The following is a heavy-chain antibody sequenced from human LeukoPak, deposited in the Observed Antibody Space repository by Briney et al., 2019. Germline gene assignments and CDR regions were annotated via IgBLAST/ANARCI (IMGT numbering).Heavy chain of an antibody. CDR1: GYTFTSYD. Sequence: SVKVSCKASGYTFTSYDISWVRQAPGQGLEWMGGIIPIFGTANYAQKFQGRVTITTDESTSTAYMELSSLRSEDTAVYYCASSCGGDCRTRGYDAFDIWGQGTMVTVSS. D-gene: IGHD2-21*02. J-gene: IGHJ3*02. V-gene: IGHV1-69*05. CDR3: ASSCGGDCRTRGYDAFDI. CDR2: IIPIFGTA.